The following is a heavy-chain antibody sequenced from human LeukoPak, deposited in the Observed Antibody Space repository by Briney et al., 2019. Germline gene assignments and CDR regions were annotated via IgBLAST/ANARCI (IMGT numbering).Heavy chain of an antibody. CDR3: ARGVLPAVMSEFDY. D-gene: IGHD2-2*01. J-gene: IGHJ4*02. CDR1: GFTFSSYA. CDR2: ISSNGGST. V-gene: IGHV3-64*01. Sequence: GGSLRLSCVVSGFTFSSYAMHWVRQAPGKGLEYVSAISSNGGSTYYANSVKGRFTISRDNSKNTLYLQMGSLRAEDMAVYYCARGVLPAVMSEFDYWGQGTLVTVSS.